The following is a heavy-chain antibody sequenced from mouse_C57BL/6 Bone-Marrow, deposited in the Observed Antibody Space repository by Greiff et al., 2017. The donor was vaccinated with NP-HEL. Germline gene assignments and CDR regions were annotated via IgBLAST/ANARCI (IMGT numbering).Heavy chain of an antibody. CDR2: IDPNSGGT. V-gene: IGHV1-72*01. CDR1: GYTFTSYW. J-gene: IGHJ1*03. Sequence: QVQLQQPGADLVKLSCKASGYTFTSYWMHWVKQRPGRGLEWIGRIDPNSGGTKFNEKFTTKATLTVDKPSSTAYMQLSSLTSEDSAVYYLARYYYGSRGWYFDVWGTGTTVTVSS. D-gene: IGHD1-1*01. CDR3: ARYYYGSRGWYFDV.